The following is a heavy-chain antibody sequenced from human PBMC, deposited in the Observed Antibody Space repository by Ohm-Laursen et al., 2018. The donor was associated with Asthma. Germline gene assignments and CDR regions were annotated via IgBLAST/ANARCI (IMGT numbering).Heavy chain of an antibody. D-gene: IGHD6-13*01. CDR2: IFSNDEK. CDR1: GFSLSNARMG. CDR3: ARIREAAAGIFYYYGMDV. Sequence: PTQTLTLTCTVSGFSLSNARMGVSWIRQPPGKALEWLAHIFSNDEKSYSTSLKSRLTISKDTSKSQVVLTMTNMDPVDTATYYCARIREAAAGIFYYYGMDVWGQGTTVTVSS. J-gene: IGHJ6*02. V-gene: IGHV2-26*01.